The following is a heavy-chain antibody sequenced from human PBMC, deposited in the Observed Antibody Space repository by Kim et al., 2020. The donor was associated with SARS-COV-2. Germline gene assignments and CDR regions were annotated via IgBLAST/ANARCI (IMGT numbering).Heavy chain of an antibody. CDR2: IGTAGDT. CDR3: ARVGYCSGGSCFDAAGAFDI. V-gene: IGHV3-13*04. D-gene: IGHD2-15*01. J-gene: IGHJ3*02. CDR1: GFTFSSYD. Sequence: GGSLRLSCAASGFTFSSYDMHWVRQATGKGLEWVSAIGTAGDTYYPGSVKGRFTISRENAKNSLYLQMNSLRAGDTAVYYCARVGYCSGGSCFDAAGAFDIWGPGTMVTVSS.